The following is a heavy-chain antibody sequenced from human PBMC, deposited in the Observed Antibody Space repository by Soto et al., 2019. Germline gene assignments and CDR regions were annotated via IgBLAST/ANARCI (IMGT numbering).Heavy chain of an antibody. CDR3: ATDSTVVVTAIGAWYFDL. CDR1: GFTFSSYG. V-gene: IGHV3-30*03. Sequence: QVQLVESGGGVVQPGRSLRLSCAASGFTFSSYGMHWVRQAPGKGLEWVAVISYDGSNKYYADSVKGRFTISRDNSKNTLYLQMNSLRAEDTAVSYCATDSTVVVTAIGAWYFDLWGRGTLVTVSS. CDR2: ISYDGSNK. J-gene: IGHJ2*01. D-gene: IGHD2-21*02.